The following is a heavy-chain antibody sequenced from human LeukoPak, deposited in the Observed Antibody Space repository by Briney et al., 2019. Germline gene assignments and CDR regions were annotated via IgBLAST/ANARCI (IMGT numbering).Heavy chain of an antibody. V-gene: IGHV1-18*04. J-gene: IGHJ4*02. CDR1: GYTFTGYY. CDR3: ARAPSTDFWSGYPFDY. D-gene: IGHD3-3*01. Sequence: ASVKVSCKASGYTFTGYYMHWVRQAPGQGLEWMGWISAYNGNTNYAQKLQGRVTMTTDTSTSTAYMELRSLRSDDTAVYYCARAPSTDFWSGYPFDYWGQGTLVTVSS. CDR2: ISAYNGNT.